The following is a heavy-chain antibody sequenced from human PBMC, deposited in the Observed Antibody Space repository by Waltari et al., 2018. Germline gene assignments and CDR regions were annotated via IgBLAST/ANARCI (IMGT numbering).Heavy chain of an antibody. J-gene: IGHJ6*02. Sequence: QVQLQESGPGLVKPSETLSLTCAVSGYSISSGYYWGWIRQPPGKGLEWIGPIYHSGRTYYNPSLKSRGTISVDTSKNQFSLKLSSVTAADTAVYYCARVPMVRGVLAFMDVWGQGTTVTVSS. CDR3: ARVPMVRGVLAFMDV. D-gene: IGHD3-10*01. CDR2: IYHSGRT. V-gene: IGHV4-38-2*01. CDR1: GYSISSGYY.